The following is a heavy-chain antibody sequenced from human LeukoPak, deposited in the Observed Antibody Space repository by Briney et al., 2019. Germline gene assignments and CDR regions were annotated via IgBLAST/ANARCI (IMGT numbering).Heavy chain of an antibody. D-gene: IGHD2-21*01. CDR3: ARIAYCGGDCYTTYFDY. V-gene: IGHV1-2*02. Sequence: GASVKVSCKASGYTFTGYYMHWVRQAPGQGLEWMGWINPNSGGTNYAQKFQGRVTMTRDTSISTAYMELSRLRSDDTAMYYCARIAYCGGDCYTTYFDYWGQGTLVTVSS. CDR2: INPNSGGT. J-gene: IGHJ4*02. CDR1: GYTFTGYY.